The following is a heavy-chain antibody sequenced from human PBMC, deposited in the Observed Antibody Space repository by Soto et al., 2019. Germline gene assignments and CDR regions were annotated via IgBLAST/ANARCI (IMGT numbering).Heavy chain of an antibody. V-gene: IGHV4-31*03. Sequence: SETLSLTCTVSGGSISSSTYYWAWIRQHPGKGLEWIGYISHSGSTYYNPSLKSRVIISVDTSKNQFSLSLTSVTAADTAVYYCAREYTYGSNFFDCWGQGALVTVSS. D-gene: IGHD2-2*02. CDR1: GGSISSSTYY. J-gene: IGHJ4*02. CDR2: ISHSGST. CDR3: AREYTYGSNFFDC.